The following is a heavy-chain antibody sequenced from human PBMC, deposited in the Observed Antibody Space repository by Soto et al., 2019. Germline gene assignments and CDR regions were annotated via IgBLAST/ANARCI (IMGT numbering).Heavy chain of an antibody. V-gene: IGHV1-3*01. CDR2: INAGNGNT. CDR3: ARHLAADCSGGSCHDY. J-gene: IGHJ4*02. CDR1: GYTFTSYA. Sequence: QVQLVQSGAEVKKPGASVKVSCKASGYTFTSYAMHWVRQAPGQRLEWMGWINAGNGNTKYSQNFQGRVNITRDTSASTAYMELSSLRSEDTAVYYCARHLAADCSGGSCHDYWGQGTLVTVSS. D-gene: IGHD2-15*01.